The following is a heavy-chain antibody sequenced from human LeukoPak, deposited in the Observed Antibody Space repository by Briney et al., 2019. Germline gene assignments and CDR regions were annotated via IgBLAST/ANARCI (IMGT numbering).Heavy chain of an antibody. Sequence: GGSLRLSCAASGFTFSSYRMNWVRQAPGKGLEWVSSISSSSSYIYYADSVKGRFTISRDNAKSSLYLQMNSLRAEDTAVYYCARGGYYYDSSGYLFDYWGQGTLVTVSS. V-gene: IGHV3-21*01. CDR2: ISSSSSYI. J-gene: IGHJ4*02. D-gene: IGHD3-22*01. CDR1: GFTFSSYR. CDR3: ARGGYYYDSSGYLFDY.